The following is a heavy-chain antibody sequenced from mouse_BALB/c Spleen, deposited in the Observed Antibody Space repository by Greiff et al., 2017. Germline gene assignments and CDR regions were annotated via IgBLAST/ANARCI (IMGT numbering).Heavy chain of an antibody. CDR1: GFTFSSFG. V-gene: IGHV5-17*02. J-gene: IGHJ1*01. CDR2: ISSGSSTI. Sequence: EVKLVESGGGLVQPGGSRKLSCAASGFTFSSFGMHWVRQAPEKGLEWVAYISSGSSTIFYADTVKGRFTISRDNPKNTLFLQMTSLRSEDTAMYYCARSIYYGSSYYWYFDVWGAGTTVTVSS. CDR3: ARSIYYGSSYYWYFDV. D-gene: IGHD1-1*01.